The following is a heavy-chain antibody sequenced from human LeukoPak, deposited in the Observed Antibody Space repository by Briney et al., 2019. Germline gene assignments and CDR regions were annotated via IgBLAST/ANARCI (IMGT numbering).Heavy chain of an antibody. CDR3: AREEYYDSSGYYDY. V-gene: IGHV1-2*02. CDR1: GYTFTGYY. D-gene: IGHD3-22*01. Sequence: ASVKVSCKASGYTFTGYYMHWVRQAPGQGLEWMGWIDPNSGGTNYAQKFQGRVTMTRDTSTSTVYMELSSLRSEDTAVYYCAREEYYDSSGYYDYWGQGTLVTVSS. J-gene: IGHJ4*02. CDR2: IDPNSGGT.